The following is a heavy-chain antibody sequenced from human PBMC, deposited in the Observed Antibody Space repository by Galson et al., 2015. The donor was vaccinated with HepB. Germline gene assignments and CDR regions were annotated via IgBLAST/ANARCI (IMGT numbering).Heavy chain of an antibody. CDR2: ISSSSSTI. CDR3: ARDLPPMGKYYDILTGYYSFDY. D-gene: IGHD3-9*01. Sequence: SLRLSCAASGFTFSGYSMNWVRQAPGKGLEWVSYISSSSSTIYYADSVKGRFTISRDNAKNSLYLQMNSLRDEDTAVYYCARDLPPMGKYYDILTGYYSFDYWGQGTLVTVSS. J-gene: IGHJ4*02. V-gene: IGHV3-48*02. CDR1: GFTFSGYS.